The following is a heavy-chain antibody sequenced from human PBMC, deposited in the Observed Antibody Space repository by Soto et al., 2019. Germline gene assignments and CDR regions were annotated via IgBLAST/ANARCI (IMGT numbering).Heavy chain of an antibody. CDR2: MNPNSGNT. Sequence: QVQLVQSGAEVKKPGASVKVSCKASGYTFTSYDINWVRQATGQGLEWMGWMNPNSGNTGYEQKFQGRVTMTRNTSISTAYMELSSLRSEDTAVYYCARTPPHAVTRGFWWFDPWGQGTLVTVSS. CDR3: ARTPPHAVTRGFWWFDP. CDR1: GYTFTSYD. J-gene: IGHJ5*02. D-gene: IGHD4-17*01. V-gene: IGHV1-8*01.